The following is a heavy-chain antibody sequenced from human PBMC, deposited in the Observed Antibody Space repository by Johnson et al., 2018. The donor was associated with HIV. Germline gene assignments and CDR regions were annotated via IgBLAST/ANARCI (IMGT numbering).Heavy chain of an antibody. CDR3: ARAEWLLSHNAFDI. D-gene: IGHD3-3*01. J-gene: IGHJ3*02. Sequence: VQLMESGGGLVQPGGSLRLSCAASGFTFSSHWIHWVRQAPGKGLVWVSRINGDGSNTNYANSVRGRFTISRDNAKNTLYVQMNSLRAEDTAVYYCARAEWLLSHNAFDIWGQGTMVTVSS. CDR1: GFTFSSHW. CDR2: INGDGSNT. V-gene: IGHV3-74*02.